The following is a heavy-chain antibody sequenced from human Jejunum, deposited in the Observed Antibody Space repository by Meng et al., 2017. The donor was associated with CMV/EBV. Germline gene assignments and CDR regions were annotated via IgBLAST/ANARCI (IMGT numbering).Heavy chain of an antibody. Sequence: LRLSCSASGFTFSRHSMSWVRQAPGKGLKWVASITGSGGNTYYADSVKGRFTISRDNSKNTLYLQMNSLRADDTAVYYCARLSDSWGQGTRVTVSS. J-gene: IGHJ4*02. CDR1: GFTFSRHS. CDR2: ITGSGGNT. D-gene: IGHD2-15*01. CDR3: ARLSDS. V-gene: IGHV3-23*01.